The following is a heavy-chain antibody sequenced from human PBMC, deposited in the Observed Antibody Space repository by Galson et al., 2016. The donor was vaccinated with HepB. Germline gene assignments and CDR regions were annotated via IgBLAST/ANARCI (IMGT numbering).Heavy chain of an antibody. Sequence: SLRLSCAASGFTFSNYAMNWVRQAPGKGLEWVSSINKGSTLLYYADSVKGRFIISRDNAKNSLFLHMNSLRVEDTAIYYCERDPIYTNTWYGGGDYWGQGSLVAVSS. V-gene: IGHV3-21*01. CDR2: INKGSTLL. CDR3: ERDPIYTNTWYGGGDY. J-gene: IGHJ4*02. D-gene: IGHD6-13*01. CDR1: GFTFSNYA.